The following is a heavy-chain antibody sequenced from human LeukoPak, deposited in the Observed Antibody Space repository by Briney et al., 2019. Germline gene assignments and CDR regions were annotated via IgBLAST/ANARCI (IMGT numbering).Heavy chain of an antibody. CDR2: IYTSGST. D-gene: IGHD6-13*01. J-gene: IGHJ6*04. CDR3: ARVNAAAARTRTTKYYGMDV. Sequence: SETLSLTCTVSGGSISSYYWSWIRQPAGKGLEWIGRIYTSGSTNYNPSLKSRVTMSVDTSKNQFSLKLSSVTAADTAVYYCARVNAAAARTRTTKYYGMDVWGKGTTVTVSS. CDR1: GGSISSYY. V-gene: IGHV4-4*07.